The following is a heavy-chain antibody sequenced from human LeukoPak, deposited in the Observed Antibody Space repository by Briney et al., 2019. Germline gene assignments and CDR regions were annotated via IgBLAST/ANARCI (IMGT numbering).Heavy chain of an antibody. J-gene: IGHJ4*02. V-gene: IGHV3-7*01. CDR1: GFTFSGYW. D-gene: IGHD5-18*01. CDR3: ARDPSRRYTYGYGDS. CDR2: INQDGSEK. Sequence: PGGSLRLSCAASGFTFSGYWMNWVRQPPGKGLEWVANINQDGSEKYYVDSVKGRFTISRDNARSSLYLQMNSLRAEDTGLYYCARDPSRRYTYGYGDSWGQGTLVTVS.